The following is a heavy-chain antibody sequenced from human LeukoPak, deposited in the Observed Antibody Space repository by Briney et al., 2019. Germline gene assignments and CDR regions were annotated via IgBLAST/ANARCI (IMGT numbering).Heavy chain of an antibody. J-gene: IGHJ2*01. CDR1: GLSFSSFW. CDR3: ARDRTLLYSSSPSDL. D-gene: IGHD6-6*01. Sequence: GGSLRLSCGAASGLSFSSFWMSWVRQAPGKGLEWVAHIQHDGGVKNYLDSVRGRFTISRDNAKNLLHLQMNSLRAEDTAVYYCARDRTLLYSSSPSDLWGRGTLVTVSS. V-gene: IGHV3-7*01. CDR2: IQHDGGVK.